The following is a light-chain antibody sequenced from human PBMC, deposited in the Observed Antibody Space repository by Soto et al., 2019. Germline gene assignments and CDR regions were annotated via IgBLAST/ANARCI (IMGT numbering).Light chain of an antibody. CDR1: SSNIGAGYD. CDR2: GNS. J-gene: IGLJ3*02. CDR3: QSYDSSLSAL. Sequence: QSVLTQPPSVSGAPGQRVTISCTGSSSNIGAGYDVHWYQQLPGTAPKLLIYGNSNRPSGVPDRFSGSKSGPSASLAITGLQAEDVADYYCQSYDSSLSALFGGGTQLTV. V-gene: IGLV1-40*01.